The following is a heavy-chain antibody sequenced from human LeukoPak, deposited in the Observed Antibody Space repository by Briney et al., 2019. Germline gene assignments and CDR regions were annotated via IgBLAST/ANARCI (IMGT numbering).Heavy chain of an antibody. D-gene: IGHD3-22*01. CDR3: AKDDRYYYDSSGYFDY. J-gene: IGHJ4*02. Sequence: GGSLRLSCAASGFTFSSYAMSWVRQAPGKGLEWVSAISGSGGSTYSADSVKGRFTISRDNSKNTLYLQMNSLRAEDTAVYYCAKDDRYYYDSSGYFDYWGQGTLVTVSS. CDR2: ISGSGGST. V-gene: IGHV3-23*01. CDR1: GFTFSSYA.